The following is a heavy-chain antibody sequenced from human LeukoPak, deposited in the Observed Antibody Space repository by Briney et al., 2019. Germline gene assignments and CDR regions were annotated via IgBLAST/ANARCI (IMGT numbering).Heavy chain of an antibody. V-gene: IGHV3-74*03. J-gene: IGHJ3*02. D-gene: IGHD2-15*01. CDR3: ARSKSWYSTYAFDI. CDR1: GFTFSSHW. CDR2: INGDGSNT. Sequence: GGSLRLSCAASGFTFSSHWMHWVRQAPGKGPVWVSRINGDGSNTTYADYVKGRFTISRDNAKNTLYLQMNSLRAEDTAVYHCARSKSWYSTYAFDIWGQGTMVTVSS.